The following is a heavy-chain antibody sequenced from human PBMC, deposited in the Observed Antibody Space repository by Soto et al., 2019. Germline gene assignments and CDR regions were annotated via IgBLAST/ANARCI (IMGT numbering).Heavy chain of an antibody. CDR1: GFSLSTSGVG. CDR3: AHSLYDFWRGPPAYYYYGMDV. D-gene: IGHD3-3*01. V-gene: IGHV2-5*02. J-gene: IGHJ6*02. Sequence: QITLKESGPTLVKPTQTLTLTCTFSGFSLSTSGVGVGWIRQPPGKALEWLALIYWDDDKRYSPSLKSRLTITKDTSKNQVVLTMTNMDPVDTATYYCAHSLYDFWRGPPAYYYYGMDVWGQGTTVTVSS. CDR2: IYWDDDK.